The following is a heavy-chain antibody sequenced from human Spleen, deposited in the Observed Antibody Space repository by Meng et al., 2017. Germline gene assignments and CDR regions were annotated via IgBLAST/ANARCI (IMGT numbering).Heavy chain of an antibody. D-gene: IGHD5-18*01. Sequence: ASVKVSCKASGYTFTSYYMHWVRQAPGQGLEWMGIINPSGGSTSYAQKFQGRVTMTRDTSTSTVYMELSSLRSEDTAVYYCARETGPGIQIWSVIRDAFDIWGQGTMVTVSS. CDR2: INPSGGST. CDR1: GYTFTSYY. V-gene: IGHV1-46*01. CDR3: ARETGPGIQIWSVIRDAFDI. J-gene: IGHJ3*02.